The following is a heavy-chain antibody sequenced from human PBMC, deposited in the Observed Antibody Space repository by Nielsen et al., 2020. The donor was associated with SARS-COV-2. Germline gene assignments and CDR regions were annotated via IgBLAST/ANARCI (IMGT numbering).Heavy chain of an antibody. Sequence: GESLKISCATSGFTFSSHALHWVRQAPGKGLEWVAVISYDGSNKYYADSVKGRFTISRDNSKNTLYLQMNSLRAEDTAVYYCARDKENGDYVFGLPFIDYWGQGTLVTVSS. J-gene: IGHJ4*02. CDR2: ISYDGSNK. V-gene: IGHV3-30-3*01. D-gene: IGHD4-17*01. CDR3: ARDKENGDYVFGLPFIDY. CDR1: GFTFSSHA.